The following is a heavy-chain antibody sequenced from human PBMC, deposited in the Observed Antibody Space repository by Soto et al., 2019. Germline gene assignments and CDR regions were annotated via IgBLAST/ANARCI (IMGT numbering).Heavy chain of an antibody. J-gene: IGHJ4*02. D-gene: IGHD3-22*01. V-gene: IGHV1-18*01. CDR1: GDGFPNYG. CDR2: ISAYDGQT. Sequence: QVQLVQTGAEVKKPGASVRVSCKASGDGFPNYGFSWVRQAPGQGREWLGWISAYDGQTNYTKKFQGRVTMTTDTSSSTAYMELRSLRSDDTAVYYCARVWYYGSSGYCAFDYWGLGTLVTVSS. CDR3: ARVWYYGSSGYCAFDY.